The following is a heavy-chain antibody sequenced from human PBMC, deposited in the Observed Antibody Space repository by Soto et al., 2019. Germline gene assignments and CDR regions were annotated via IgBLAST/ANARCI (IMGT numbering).Heavy chain of an antibody. CDR1: GCTFNTYG. Sequence: QVQLVESGGGVVQPGGYLRLSCTTSGCTFNTYGMHWVRQAPGKGLEWVAIIWYDGSNKYYADSVKGRFTISRDNSKNTLYLEMNSLRAEDTALYYCARADCTGAYCYSWPFNYGVDVWGQGTTVTVSS. CDR3: ARADCTGAYCYSWPFNYGVDV. J-gene: IGHJ6*02. V-gene: IGHV3-33*08. CDR2: IWYDGSNK. D-gene: IGHD2-15*01.